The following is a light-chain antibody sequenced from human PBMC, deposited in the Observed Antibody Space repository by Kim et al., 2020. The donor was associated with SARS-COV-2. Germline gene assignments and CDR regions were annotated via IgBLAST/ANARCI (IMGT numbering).Light chain of an antibody. V-gene: IGLV6-57*03. CDR3: QSYDSNNLWV. CDR1: SGKIATND. Sequence: KTVTISRAPTSGKIATNDGQWFWQRPGGAPTTVIFEDYQRPSGVPDRFSAFIDTSSNSASLTISGLEPEDEADYYCQSYDSNNLWVFGGGTQLTVL. J-gene: IGLJ3*02. CDR2: EDY.